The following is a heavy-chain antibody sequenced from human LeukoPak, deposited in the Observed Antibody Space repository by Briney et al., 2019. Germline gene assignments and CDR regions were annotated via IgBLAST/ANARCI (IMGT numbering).Heavy chain of an antibody. J-gene: IGHJ4*02. CDR1: GFTVSSNY. Sequence: GGSLRLSCAASGFTVSSNYMSWVRQAPGKGLEWVSVIYSGGSTYYADSVKGRFTISRDNSKNTLYLQMNSLRAEDTAVYYCARSQVGATGGGDYWGQGTLVTVSS. CDR3: ARSQVGATGGGDY. V-gene: IGHV3-66*01. CDR2: IYSGGST. D-gene: IGHD1-26*01.